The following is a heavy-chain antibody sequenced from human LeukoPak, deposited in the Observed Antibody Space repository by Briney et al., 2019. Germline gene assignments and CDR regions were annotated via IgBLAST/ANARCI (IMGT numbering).Heavy chain of an antibody. CDR3: ARHSLVGALDYYYYYMDV. J-gene: IGHJ6*03. Sequence: PGESLKISCKASGYSFSSYWIGWVRQMPGKGLEWMGIIYPGDSDTRYSPSFQGQVTISADKSISTAYLQWSSLKASDTAMYYCARHSLVGALDYYYYYMDVWGKGTTVTVSS. V-gene: IGHV5-51*01. D-gene: IGHD1-26*01. CDR1: GYSFSSYW. CDR2: IYPGDSDT.